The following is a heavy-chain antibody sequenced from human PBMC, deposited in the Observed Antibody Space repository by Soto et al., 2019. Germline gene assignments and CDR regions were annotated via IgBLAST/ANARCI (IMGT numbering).Heavy chain of an antibody. J-gene: IGHJ5*02. CDR2: IGTHNGDT. Sequence: QVSLVQSGPWVKKPGASGEVSCKASGYTFSPYCFSWVRPAPGQGLGWMGWIGTHNGDTNYVQKFQGRVTMTTDTSTTTSYMELRSLTSDDTAVYFCARDWRGAEGFDPWGQGTLVTVSS. V-gene: IGHV1-18*01. CDR1: GYTFSPYC. D-gene: IGHD3-3*01. CDR3: ARDWRGAEGFDP.